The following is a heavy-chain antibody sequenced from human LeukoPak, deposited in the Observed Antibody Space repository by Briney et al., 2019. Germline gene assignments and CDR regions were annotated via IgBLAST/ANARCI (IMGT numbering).Heavy chain of an antibody. D-gene: IGHD3-10*01. J-gene: IGHJ6*02. CDR3: ARDAHTGSGTYWGGVDYYYGLDV. V-gene: IGHV3-23*01. CDR2: ISRSGESV. Sequence: GGSLRLSCAASGFPFDTYAMSWVRQAPGKGLEWLSTISRSGESVHYADSVKGRFTISRDNSKNTLYLQMNSLRAEDTAVYYCARDAHTGSGTYWGGVDYYYGLDVWGQGTTVTVSS. CDR1: GFPFDTYA.